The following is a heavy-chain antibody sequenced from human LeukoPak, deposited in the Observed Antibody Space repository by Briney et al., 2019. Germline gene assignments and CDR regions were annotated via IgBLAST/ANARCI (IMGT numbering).Heavy chain of an antibody. CDR1: GFTFSGYA. CDR3: AKDMSTMVRGVIEDAFDI. J-gene: IGHJ3*02. Sequence: GGSLRLSCAASGFTFSGYAMSWVRQAPGKGLEWVSAISGSGGSTYYADSVKGRFTISRDNSKNTLYLQMNSLRAEDTAVYYYAKDMSTMVRGVIEDAFDIWGQGTMVTVSS. D-gene: IGHD3-10*01. V-gene: IGHV3-23*01. CDR2: ISGSGGST.